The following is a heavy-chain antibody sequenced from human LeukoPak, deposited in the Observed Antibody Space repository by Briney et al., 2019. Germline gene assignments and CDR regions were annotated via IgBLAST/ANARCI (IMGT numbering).Heavy chain of an antibody. D-gene: IGHD2-2*01. J-gene: IGHJ6*03. V-gene: IGHV1-69*13. CDR2: IIPIFGTA. CDR3: ARDYCSSTSCHEAYYYYYYMDD. CDR1: GGTFSSYA. Sequence: SVKVSCKASGGTFSSYAISWVRQAPGQGLEWMGGIIPIFGTANCAQKFQGRVTITADESTSTAYMELSSLRSEDTAVYYCARDYCSSTSCHEAYYYYYYMDDWGKGTTVTVSS.